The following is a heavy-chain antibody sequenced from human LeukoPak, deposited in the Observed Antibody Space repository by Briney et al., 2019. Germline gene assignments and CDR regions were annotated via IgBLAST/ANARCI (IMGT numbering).Heavy chain of an antibody. CDR1: GFTFSSYA. CDR3: ARRGFVIRSLLLVGFHKEAYYFDY. CDR2: LSGSAGGT. V-gene: IGHV3-23*01. D-gene: IGHD2-21*01. J-gene: IGHJ4*02. Sequence: GGSLRLSCAASGFTFSSYAMSWVRQAPGKGLEWVAGLSGSAGGTNYADPVKGRFTISRDNAKNTLYLQMSSLRAEDTAVYFCARRGFVIRSLLLVGFHKEAYYFDYWGQGALVTVSS.